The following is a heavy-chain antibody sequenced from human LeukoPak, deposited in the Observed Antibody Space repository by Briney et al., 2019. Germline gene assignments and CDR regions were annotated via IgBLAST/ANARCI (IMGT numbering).Heavy chain of an antibody. CDR2: IYYSGST. CDR1: GGSISSYY. V-gene: IGHV4-59*01. CDR3: ARDMTLYDSMEGWFDP. Sequence: SETLSLTCTVSGGSISSYYWSWIRQPPGKGLEWIGYIYYSGSTDYNPSLKSRVTISVDTSKNQFSLKLSSVTAADTAVYYCARDMTLYDSMEGWFDPWGQGTLVTVSS. D-gene: IGHD2/OR15-2a*01. J-gene: IGHJ5*02.